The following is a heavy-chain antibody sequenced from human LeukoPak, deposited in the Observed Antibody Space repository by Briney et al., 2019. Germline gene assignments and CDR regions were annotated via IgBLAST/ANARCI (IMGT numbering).Heavy chain of an antibody. Sequence: SETLSLTCAVYGGSFSGYYWSWIRQPPGKGLEWIGEINHSGSTYYNPSLKSRVTIFVDTSKNQFSLKLSSVTAADTAVYYCARIPGGALNWFDPWGQGTLVTVSS. V-gene: IGHV4-34*01. D-gene: IGHD2-2*02. CDR2: INHSGST. J-gene: IGHJ5*02. CDR3: ARIPGGALNWFDP. CDR1: GGSFSGYY.